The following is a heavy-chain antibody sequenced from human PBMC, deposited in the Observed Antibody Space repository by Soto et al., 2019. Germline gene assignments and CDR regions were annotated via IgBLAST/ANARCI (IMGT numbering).Heavy chain of an antibody. V-gene: IGHV1-58*01. CDR1: GFTFTSSA. CDR2: IVVGSGNT. D-gene: IGHD2-2*01. J-gene: IGHJ6*02. CDR3: AAEQPLGYCISTSCTGDYYYGMDV. Sequence: SVKVSCKASGFTFTSSAVQWVRQARGQRLEWIGWIVVGSGNTNYAQKFQERVTITRDMSTSTAYMELSSLRSEDTAVYYCAAEQPLGYCISTSCTGDYYYGMDVWGQGTTVTVSS.